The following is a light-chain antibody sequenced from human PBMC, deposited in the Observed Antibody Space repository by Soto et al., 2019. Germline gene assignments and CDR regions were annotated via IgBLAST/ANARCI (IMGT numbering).Light chain of an antibody. V-gene: IGKV3-15*01. Sequence: EIVMTQSPATLSVSQGERAPLSCRASQSVSSNLAWYQQKPGQSPRLLIYCASPRAPGNPARFSGSGSGTEFTHTISILKAEGFVVYYCQQYNNWPWTVCQGTKVEIK. CDR1: QSVSSN. J-gene: IGKJ1*01. CDR3: QQYNNWPWT. CDR2: CAS.